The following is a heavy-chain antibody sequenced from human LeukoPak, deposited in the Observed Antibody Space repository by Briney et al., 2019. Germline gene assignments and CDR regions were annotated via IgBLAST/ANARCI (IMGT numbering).Heavy chain of an antibody. V-gene: IGHV3-53*01. CDR2: LYSDGNT. D-gene: IGHD1-14*01. Sequence: GGSLRLSCAASGFTVITNDMTWVRQAPGKVLEWVSVLYSDGNTKYADSVQGRFTISRDNSKNTLYLEMNSLSPDDTAVYYCARGVEPLAANTLAYWGEGTLVTVSS. CDR3: ARGVEPLAANTLAY. J-gene: IGHJ4*02. CDR1: GFTVITND.